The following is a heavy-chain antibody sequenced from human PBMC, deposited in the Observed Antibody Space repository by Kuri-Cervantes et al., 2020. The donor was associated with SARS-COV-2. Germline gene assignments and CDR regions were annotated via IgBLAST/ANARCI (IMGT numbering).Heavy chain of an antibody. CDR3: ARGPYSSPSFFDY. V-gene: IGHV3-48*03. CDR2: ISSSGSTI. D-gene: IGHD6-6*01. CDR1: GFTFSSYE. J-gene: IGHJ4*02. Sequence: GGSLRLSCAASGFTFSSYEMNWVRQAPGKGLEWVSYISSSGSTIYYADSVKGRFTISRDNAKNSLYLQMNSLRAEDTAFYYCARGPYSSPSFFDYWGQGTLVTVSS.